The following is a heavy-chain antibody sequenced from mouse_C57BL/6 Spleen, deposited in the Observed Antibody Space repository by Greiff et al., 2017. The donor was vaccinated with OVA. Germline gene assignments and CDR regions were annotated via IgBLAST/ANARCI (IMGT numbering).Heavy chain of an antibody. CDR1: GFTFSDYY. CDR2: ISNGGGST. CDR3: ARQGGSNYVFYAMDY. V-gene: IGHV5-12*01. J-gene: IGHJ4*01. D-gene: IGHD2-5*01. Sequence: EVKLMESGGGLVQPGGSLKLSCAASGFTFSDYYMYWVRQTPEKRLEWVAYISNGGGSTYYPDTVKGRFTISRDNAKNTLYLQMSRLKSEDTAMYYCARQGGSNYVFYAMDYWGQGTSVTVSS.